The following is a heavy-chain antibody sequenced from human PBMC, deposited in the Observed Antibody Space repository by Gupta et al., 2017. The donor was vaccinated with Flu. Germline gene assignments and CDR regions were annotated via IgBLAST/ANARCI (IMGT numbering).Heavy chain of an antibody. Sequence: EVKLLESVGGLVQPGGSLRLSCVVLGLPFANYGMSWVRQAPGKGLQWVSAINFDGTNRHYADSVLGRFTISRDNSKNTLYLDMHSLRADDTAFYYCATQLWNTDYWGQGTLVTVSS. D-gene: IGHD1-1*01. CDR1: GLPFANYG. CDR2: INFDGTNR. V-gene: IGHV3-23*05. J-gene: IGHJ4*02. CDR3: ATQLWNTDY.